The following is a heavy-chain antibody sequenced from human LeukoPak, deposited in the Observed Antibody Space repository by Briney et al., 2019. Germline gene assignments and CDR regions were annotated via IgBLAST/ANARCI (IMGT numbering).Heavy chain of an antibody. Sequence: GGSLRLSCAASGFTFSSYAMSWVRQAPGKGLERVSAISGSGYSTYYADSVKGRFTVSRDNSKNTLYLQMNSLRVEDTAVYYCAKNLSMAGFDYWGQGTLVTVPS. CDR3: AKNLSMAGFDY. J-gene: IGHJ4*02. CDR1: GFTFSSYA. V-gene: IGHV3-23*01. CDR2: ISGSGYST. D-gene: IGHD5-24*01.